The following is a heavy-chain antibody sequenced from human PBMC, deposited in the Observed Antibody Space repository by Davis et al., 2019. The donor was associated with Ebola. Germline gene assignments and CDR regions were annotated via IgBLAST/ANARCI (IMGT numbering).Heavy chain of an antibody. J-gene: IGHJ4*02. CDR2: INAGNGNT. CDR1: GYTFTYRY. D-gene: IGHD6-19*01. CDR3: ARDSSGWYYFDY. Sequence: ASVKVSCKASGYTFTYRYLHWVRQAPGQALEWMGWINAGNGNTKYSQKFQGRVTITRDTSASTAYMELSSLRSEDTAVYYCARDSSGWYYFDYWGQGTLVTVSS. V-gene: IGHV1-3*01.